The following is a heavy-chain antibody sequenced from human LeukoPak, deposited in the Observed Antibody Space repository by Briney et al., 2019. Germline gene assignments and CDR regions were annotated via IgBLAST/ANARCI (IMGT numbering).Heavy chain of an antibody. CDR3: ARSSGSYYQTPTDY. Sequence: SETLSLTCAVYGGSFSGYYWSWIRQPPGKGLEWIGEINYTGSTNYNPSLKSRVTISVDTSKNQFSLKVSSVTAADTAVYYCARSSGSYYQTPTDYWGQGALVTVSS. CDR2: INYTGST. V-gene: IGHV4-34*01. D-gene: IGHD1-26*01. J-gene: IGHJ4*02. CDR1: GGSFSGYY.